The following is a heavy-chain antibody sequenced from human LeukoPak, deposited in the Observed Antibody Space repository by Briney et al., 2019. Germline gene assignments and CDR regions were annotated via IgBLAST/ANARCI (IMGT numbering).Heavy chain of an antibody. J-gene: IGHJ5*01. Sequence: PGRSLRLSCAASGFVFSASYMSWVRKAPGKGLEWVATIKLDGSEKYHVDSVSGRFTISRDNTNDSLFLQMNSLRVDDTAVYYCVRGGTYWTVSWGQGTLVNVS. V-gene: IGHV3-7*01. CDR3: VRGGTYWTVS. CDR2: IKLDGSEK. CDR1: GFVFSASY.